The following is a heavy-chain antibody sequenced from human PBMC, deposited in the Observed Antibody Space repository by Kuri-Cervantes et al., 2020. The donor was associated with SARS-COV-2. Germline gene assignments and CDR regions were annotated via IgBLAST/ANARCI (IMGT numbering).Heavy chain of an antibody. CDR3: AGIVVQNNWFDP. CDR1: GFSLRNARLG. J-gene: IGHJ5*02. Sequence: SGPTLVKPTETLTLTCTVSGFSLRNARLGVSWIRQPPGKALEWIGYIYYSGSTYYNPSLKSRVTISVDTSKNQFSLKLSSVTAADTAVYYCAGIVVQNNWFDPWGQGTLVTVSS. V-gene: IGHV4-30-4*08. D-gene: IGHD2-15*01. CDR2: IYYSGST.